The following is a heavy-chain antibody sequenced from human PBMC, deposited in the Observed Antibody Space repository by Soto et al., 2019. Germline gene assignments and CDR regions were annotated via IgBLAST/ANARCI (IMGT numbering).Heavy chain of an antibody. CDR2: IYYSGST. CDR3: ARRLTGGYCSGGSCYQNYYYYYYMDV. D-gene: IGHD2-15*01. CDR1: GGSISSYY. J-gene: IGHJ6*03. Sequence: SETLSLTCTVSGGSISSYYWSWIRQPPGKGLEWIGYIYYSGSTNYNPSLKSRVTISVDTSKNQFSLKLSSVTAADTAVYYCARRLTGGYCSGGSCYQNYYYYYYMDVWGKGTTVTVSS. V-gene: IGHV4-59*08.